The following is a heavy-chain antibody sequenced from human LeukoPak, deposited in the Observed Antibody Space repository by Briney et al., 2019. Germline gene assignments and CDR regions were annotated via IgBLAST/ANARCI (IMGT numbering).Heavy chain of an antibody. CDR1: GDSISNYY. J-gene: IGHJ3*02. CDR2: MYSRGST. V-gene: IGHV4-59*08. D-gene: IGHD3-10*01. CDR3: ARGPHYYGSGSYYTDI. Sequence: PSETLSLTCTVSGDSISNYYWSWVRQPPGKGLEWIGYMYSRGSTNYTPSLKRRVSISEDTSKNQISLKLSSVTAADTAVYFCARGPHYYGSGSYYTDIWGQGTMVSVSS.